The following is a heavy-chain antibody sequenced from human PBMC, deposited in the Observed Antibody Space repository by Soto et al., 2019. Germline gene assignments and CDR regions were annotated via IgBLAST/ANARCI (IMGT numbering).Heavy chain of an antibody. D-gene: IGHD3-3*01. V-gene: IGHV3-74*01. CDR3: ARPYYDFWTVYYYGMDV. Sequence: GGSLRLSCAASGVTFISYWMHWVRQAPGKGLVWVSRINSDGSSTSYADSVKGRFTISRDNAKNTLYLQMNSLRAEDTAVYYCARPYYDFWTVYYYGMDVWGQGTTVTVSS. J-gene: IGHJ6*02. CDR2: INSDGSST. CDR1: GVTFISYW.